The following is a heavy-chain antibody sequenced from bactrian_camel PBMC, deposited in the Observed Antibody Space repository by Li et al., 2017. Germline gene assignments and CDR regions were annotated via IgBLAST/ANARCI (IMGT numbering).Heavy chain of an antibody. CDR2: IRLDGLI. CDR3: AADVSEEAPLELVSAWGY. CDR1: GYVYSGCG. D-gene: IGHD6*01. Sequence: HVQLVESGGGSVQTGGSLKLSCAASGYVYSGCGMGWYRQAARKPRELVSSIRLDGLIVYADSVKGRFTISEDYGKNTLYLQMNSLKPEDTAMYYCAADVSEEAPLELVSAWGYRGQGTQVTVS. J-gene: IGHJ6*01. V-gene: IGHV3S53*01.